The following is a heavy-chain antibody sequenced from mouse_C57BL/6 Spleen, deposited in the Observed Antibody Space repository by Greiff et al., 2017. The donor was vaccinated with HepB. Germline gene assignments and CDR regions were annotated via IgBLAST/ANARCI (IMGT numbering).Heavy chain of an antibody. Sequence: VQLQQSGAELVKPGASVKISCKASGYAFSSYWMNWVKQRPGKGLEWIGQIYPGDGDTNYNGKFKGKATLTADKSSSTAYMQLSSLTSEDSAVYFCARRYGYDGPGFAYWGQGTLVTVSA. CDR3: ARRYGYDGPGFAY. D-gene: IGHD2-2*01. CDR2: IYPGDGDT. V-gene: IGHV1-80*01. CDR1: GYAFSSYW. J-gene: IGHJ3*01.